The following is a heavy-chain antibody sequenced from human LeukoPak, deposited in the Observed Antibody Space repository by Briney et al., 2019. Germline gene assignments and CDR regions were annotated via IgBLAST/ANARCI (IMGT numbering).Heavy chain of an antibody. J-gene: IGHJ4*02. CDR2: INPNSGGT. V-gene: IGHV1-2*06. CDR1: GYTFTGYY. CDR3: ARSFAPGVAAAGVYY. D-gene: IGHD6-13*01. Sequence: ASVKVSCKASGYTFTGYYMHWVRQAPGQGLEWMGRINPNSGGTNYAQKFQGRVTMTTDTSTSTAYMELRSLRSDDTAVYYCARSFAPGVAAAGVYYWGQGTLVTVSS.